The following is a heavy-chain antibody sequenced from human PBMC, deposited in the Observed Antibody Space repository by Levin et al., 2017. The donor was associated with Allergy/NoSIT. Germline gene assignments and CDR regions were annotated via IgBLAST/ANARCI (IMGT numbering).Heavy chain of an antibody. J-gene: IGHJ3*02. Sequence: PSETLSLTCAVSGYSISSGYYWGWIRQPPGKGLEWIGSIYHSGSTYYNPSLKSRVTISVDTSTNQFSLKLSSVTAADTAVYYCASYCTGGVCYMGDAFDIWGQGTMVTVSS. V-gene: IGHV4-38-2*01. CDR1: GYSISSGYY. CDR3: ASYCTGGVCYMGDAFDI. CDR2: IYHSGST. D-gene: IGHD2-8*02.